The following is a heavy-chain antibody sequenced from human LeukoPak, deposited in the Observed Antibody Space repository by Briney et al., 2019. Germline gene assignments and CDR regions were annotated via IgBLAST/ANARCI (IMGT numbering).Heavy chain of an antibody. J-gene: IGHJ4*02. V-gene: IGHV1-3*01. CDR3: ARGSNYYGSGSYYFGRGGPENFDY. D-gene: IGHD3-10*01. Sequence: ASGKVSCKASGYTVTSYAMHCGRRAAGQRGEGRGWMKACNVKTKYSQKFQGRVTITRDTSASTAYMELSSLRSEDTAVYYCARGSNYYGSGSYYFGRGGPENFDYWGQGTLVTVSS. CDR2: MKACNVKT. CDR1: GYTVTSYA.